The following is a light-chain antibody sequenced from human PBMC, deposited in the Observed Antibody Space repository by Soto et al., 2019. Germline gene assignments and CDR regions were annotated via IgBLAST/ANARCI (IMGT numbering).Light chain of an antibody. Sequence: QSVLTQPPSVSGAPGQRVTISCTGSSSNIGAHYDVHWYQQLPGTAPKLLIYGNSNRPSGVPDRFSGSKSGTSASLAITGLQAEDEADYYCHSYDSSLSAVVFGGGTKVTVL. V-gene: IGLV1-40*01. CDR3: HSYDSSLSAVV. CDR2: GNS. CDR1: SSNIGAHYD. J-gene: IGLJ2*01.